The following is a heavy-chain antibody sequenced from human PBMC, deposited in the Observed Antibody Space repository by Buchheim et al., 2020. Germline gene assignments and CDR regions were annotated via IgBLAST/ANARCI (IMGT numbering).Heavy chain of an antibody. CDR3: ARDPKAYSSSWSPGFDP. CDR1: GGSVSSGSYY. V-gene: IGHV4-61*01. D-gene: IGHD6-13*01. CDR2: IYYSGST. Sequence: QVQLQESGPGLVKPSETLSLTCTVSGGSVSSGSYYWSWIRQPPGKELEWIGYIYYSGSTNYNPSLKSRVTISVDTSTNQFSLKLSSVTAADTAVYYCARDPKAYSSSWSPGFDPWGQGTL. J-gene: IGHJ5*02.